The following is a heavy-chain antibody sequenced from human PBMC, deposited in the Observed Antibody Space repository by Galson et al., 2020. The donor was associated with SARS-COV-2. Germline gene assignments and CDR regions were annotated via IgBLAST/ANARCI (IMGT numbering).Heavy chain of an antibody. Sequence: SVKVSCKASGGTFSSYAISWVRQAPGQGLEWMGGIIPIFGTANSAQKFQGRVTITADESTSTAYMELSSLRSEDTAVYYCARDPQLGYCSGGSCPGLDYWGQGTLVTVSS. CDR1: GGTFSSYA. CDR2: IIPIFGTA. J-gene: IGHJ4*02. V-gene: IGHV1-69*13. D-gene: IGHD2-15*01. CDR3: ARDPQLGYCSGGSCPGLDY.